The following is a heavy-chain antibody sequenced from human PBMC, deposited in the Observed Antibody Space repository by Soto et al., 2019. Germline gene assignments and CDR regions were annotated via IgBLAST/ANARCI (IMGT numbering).Heavy chain of an antibody. D-gene: IGHD2-2*01. J-gene: IGHJ5*02. CDR2: IDPSDSYT. V-gene: IGHV5-10-1*01. Sequence: PGESLKISCKGSGYRFTSYWISWVRQMPGKGLEWMGRIDPSDSYTNYSPSFQGHVTISVDKSTSTAYLQWSSLKASDTAMYYCARHEEFATPAATPWGQGTLVTVSS. CDR1: GYRFTSYW. CDR3: ARHEEFATPAATP.